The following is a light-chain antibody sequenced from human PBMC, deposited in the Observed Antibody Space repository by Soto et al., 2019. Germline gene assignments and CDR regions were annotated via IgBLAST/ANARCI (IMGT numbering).Light chain of an antibody. CDR1: HSVSSN. Sequence: EIVMTQSPATLSVSPGEGATLSCRASHSVSSNLAWYQQKPGQAPRLLIYGASTRATGIPSRFSGSGSGTEFTLTISSLQSEDFAVYYCQQYDNWPRTFGQGTNVEIK. V-gene: IGKV3-15*01. J-gene: IGKJ1*01. CDR2: GAS. CDR3: QQYDNWPRT.